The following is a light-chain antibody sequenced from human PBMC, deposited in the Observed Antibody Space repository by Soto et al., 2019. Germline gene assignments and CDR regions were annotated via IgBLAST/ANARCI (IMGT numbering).Light chain of an antibody. J-gene: IGKJ5*01. CDR3: QQRSNWPPIT. CDR2: DAS. V-gene: IGKV3-11*01. Sequence: EIVLTQSPATLSLSPGERATLSCRASQSVSSYLAWYQQKPGQAPRLLIYDASNMATGIPARFSGSGAGTDFTLTISTLEPEDFAVYYCQQRSNWPPITCGQGTRLEIK. CDR1: QSVSSY.